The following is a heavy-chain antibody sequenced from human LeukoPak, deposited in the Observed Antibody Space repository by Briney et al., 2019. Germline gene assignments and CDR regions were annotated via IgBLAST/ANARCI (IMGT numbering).Heavy chain of an antibody. V-gene: IGHV4-38-2*02. CDR2: IYHSGST. Sequence: PSETLSLTCTVSGYSISSGYYWGWIRQPPGKGLEWIGSIYHSGSTYYNPSLKSRVTISVDTSKNQFSLKLSSVTAADTAVYYCARDTSPRRWFDPWGQGTLVTVSS. CDR3: ARDTSPRRWFDP. D-gene: IGHD6-25*01. J-gene: IGHJ5*02. CDR1: GYSISSGYY.